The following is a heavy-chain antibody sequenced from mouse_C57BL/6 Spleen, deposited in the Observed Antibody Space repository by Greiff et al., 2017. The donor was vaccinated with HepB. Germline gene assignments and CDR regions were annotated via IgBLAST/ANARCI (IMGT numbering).Heavy chain of an antibody. Sequence: VQLQQSGAELVKPGASVKISCKASGYAFSSYWMNWVKQRPGKGLEWIGQIYPGDGDTNYNGKFKGKATLTADKSSSTAYMQLSSLTSEDSAVYFCARSGLRRDYYAMDYWGQGTSVTVSS. V-gene: IGHV1-80*01. CDR1: GYAFSSYW. CDR2: IYPGDGDT. J-gene: IGHJ4*01. CDR3: ARSGLRRDYYAMDY. D-gene: IGHD2-4*01.